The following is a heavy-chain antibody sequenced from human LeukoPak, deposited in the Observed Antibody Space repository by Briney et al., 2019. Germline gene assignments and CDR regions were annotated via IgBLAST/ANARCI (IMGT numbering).Heavy chain of an antibody. CDR1: GYTFTGYY. CDR3: AGEGLWLPKGINWFDP. D-gene: IGHD6-19*01. J-gene: IGHJ5*02. V-gene: IGHV1-2*06. Sequence: ASVKVSCKASGYTFTGYYMHWVRQAPGQGLEWMGRINPNSGGTNYAQEFQGRVTMTRDTSISTAYMGLSRLRSDDTAVYYCAGEGLWLPKGINWFDPWGQGTLVTVSS. CDR2: INPNSGGT.